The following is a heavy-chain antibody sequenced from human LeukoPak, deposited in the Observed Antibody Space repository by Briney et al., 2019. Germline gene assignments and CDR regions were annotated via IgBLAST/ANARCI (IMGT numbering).Heavy chain of an antibody. CDR2: IHYTGST. D-gene: IGHD2-2*01. CDR1: GDSFSDFSYY. Sequence: SETLSLTCTVSGDSFSDFSYYWGWIRQPPGKGLEWIGSIHYTGSTYYNPSLKSRVTLSVDTSKNQFSLKLSSVTAADTAVYYCARDRGPAAAIFDYWGQGTLVTVSS. CDR3: ARDRGPAAAIFDY. V-gene: IGHV4-39*02. J-gene: IGHJ4*02.